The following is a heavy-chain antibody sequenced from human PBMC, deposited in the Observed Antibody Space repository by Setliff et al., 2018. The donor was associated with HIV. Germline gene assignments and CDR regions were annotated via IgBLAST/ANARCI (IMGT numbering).Heavy chain of an antibody. CDR1: GGTFSSYA. Sequence: SVKVSCKASGGTFSSYAISWVRQAPGQGLEWMGGIIPIFGTANYAQKFQGRVTITTDESTSTAYMELSSLRSEDTAVYYCARVGYYSSGYYPRGAFDIWGQGTMVTVSS. V-gene: IGHV1-69*05. CDR2: IIPIFGTA. J-gene: IGHJ3*02. CDR3: ARVGYYSSGYYPRGAFDI. D-gene: IGHD3-22*01.